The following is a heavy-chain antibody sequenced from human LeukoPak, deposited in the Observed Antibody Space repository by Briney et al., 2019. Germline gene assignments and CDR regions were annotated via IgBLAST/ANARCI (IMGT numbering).Heavy chain of an antibody. CDR1: GFTFDDYA. J-gene: IGHJ3*02. CDR2: ISWNSGSI. D-gene: IGHD3-3*01. V-gene: IGHV3-9*03. Sequence: PGRSLRLSCAASGFTFDDYAMHWVRQAPGKGLEWVSGISWNSGSIGYADSVKGRFTISRDDAKNSLYLQMNSLRAEDMALYYCAKDYSGYYDFWSGAFDIWGQGTMVTVSS. CDR3: AKDYSGYYDFWSGAFDI.